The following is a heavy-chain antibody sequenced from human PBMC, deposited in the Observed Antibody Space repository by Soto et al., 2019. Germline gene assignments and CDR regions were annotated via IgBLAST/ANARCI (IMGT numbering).Heavy chain of an antibody. D-gene: IGHD6-13*01. CDR2: ISGSGGST. J-gene: IGHJ5*02. Sequence: WGSLRLSCTGSGFSFSRYAMSWVRQAPWKWLEWVSAISGSGGSTYYADSVKGRFTISRDNSKNTLYLQMNSLRAEDTAVYYCAKGRTYSSSSPLYWFDPWGQGTLVTVSS. CDR1: GFSFSRYA. V-gene: IGHV3-23*01. CDR3: AKGRTYSSSSPLYWFDP.